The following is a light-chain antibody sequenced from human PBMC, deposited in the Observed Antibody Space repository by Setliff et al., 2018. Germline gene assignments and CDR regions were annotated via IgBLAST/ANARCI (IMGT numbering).Light chain of an antibody. CDR1: QGINSF. Sequence: DVQMTQSPSSLSAFVGDRVTITCQASQGINSFLNWYQEKPGKAPKLLIYGASTLETGVPSRFSGSGSGTDFTLTISSLQPEDVATYYCQQNDNLPRTFGGGTKVDIK. CDR2: GAS. J-gene: IGKJ4*01. V-gene: IGKV1-33*01. CDR3: QQNDNLPRT.